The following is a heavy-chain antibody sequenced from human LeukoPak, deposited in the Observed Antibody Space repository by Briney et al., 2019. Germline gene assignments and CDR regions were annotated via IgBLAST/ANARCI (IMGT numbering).Heavy chain of an antibody. D-gene: IGHD3-10*01. Sequence: GRSLRLSCAASGFTFSSYGMHWVRQAPGKGLEWVAVISYDGSNKYYADSVKGRFTISRDNSKNTLNLQMNSLRAEDTAVYYCAKDRPGYGSGSYYPDYWGQGTLVTVSS. CDR3: AKDRPGYGSGSYYPDY. V-gene: IGHV3-30*18. CDR2: ISYDGSNK. J-gene: IGHJ4*02. CDR1: GFTFSSYG.